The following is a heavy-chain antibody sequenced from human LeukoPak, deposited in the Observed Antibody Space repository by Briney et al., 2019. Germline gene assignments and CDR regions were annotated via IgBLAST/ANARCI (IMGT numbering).Heavy chain of an antibody. CDR1: EFAFSTYN. Sequence: GGSLRLSCAASEFAFSTYNMNWVRQAPGKGLEWVSYISSSSSTIYYADSVKGRFTISRDNAKNSLYLQMNSLRAEDTAVYYCARDAGAYYGSGSPSDYWGQGTLVTVSS. J-gene: IGHJ4*02. CDR3: ARDAGAYYGSGSPSDY. V-gene: IGHV3-48*01. D-gene: IGHD3-10*01. CDR2: ISSSSSTI.